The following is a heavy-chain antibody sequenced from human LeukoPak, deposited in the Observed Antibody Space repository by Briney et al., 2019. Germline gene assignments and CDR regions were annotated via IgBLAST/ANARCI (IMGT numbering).Heavy chain of an antibody. CDR1: GGSFGGYY. V-gene: IGHV4-34*01. CDR3: ARPYPRYKAKQQPRGGYFDY. J-gene: IGHJ4*02. Sequence: SETLSLTCAVYGGSFGGYYWSWIRQPPGKGLEWIGEINHSGSTNYNPSLKSRVTISVDTSKNQFSLKLSSVTAADTAVYYCARPYPRYKAKQQPRGGYFDYWGQGTLVTVSS. CDR2: INHSGST. D-gene: IGHD6-13*01.